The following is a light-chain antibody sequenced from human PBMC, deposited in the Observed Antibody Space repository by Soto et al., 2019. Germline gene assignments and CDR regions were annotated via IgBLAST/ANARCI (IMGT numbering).Light chain of an antibody. J-gene: IGKJ3*01. V-gene: IGKV3-20*01. Sequence: IVLTQSPGTLSLPPGARATLSCRARQSVSSSYLAWYQQKPGQAPRLLIYGASSRATGIPDRFSGSGSGTDFTLTISRLEPEDSAVYYCQQYGSSPPFTCGPGTRVDIK. CDR3: QQYGSSPPFT. CDR1: QSVSSSY. CDR2: GAS.